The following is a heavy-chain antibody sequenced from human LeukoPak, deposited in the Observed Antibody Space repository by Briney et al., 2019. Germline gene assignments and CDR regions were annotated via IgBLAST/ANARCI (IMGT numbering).Heavy chain of an antibody. Sequence: GGSLRLSCAASGFTFSRYNMNWVRQAPGKGLEWVSSISGSSSFMYYADSLKGRFTISRDNTKNSLFLQMNSLRAEDTALYYCAKDMGDGYSSGWLDYWGQGTLVTVSS. V-gene: IGHV3-21*04. CDR3: AKDMGDGYSSGWLDY. CDR1: GFTFSRYN. CDR2: ISGSSSFM. D-gene: IGHD6-19*01. J-gene: IGHJ4*02.